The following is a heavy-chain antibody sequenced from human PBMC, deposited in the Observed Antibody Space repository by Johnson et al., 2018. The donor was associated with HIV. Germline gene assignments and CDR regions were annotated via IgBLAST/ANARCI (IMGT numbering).Heavy chain of an antibody. CDR2: IYSGGST. D-gene: IGHD1-26*01. Sequence: VQLVESGGGLVQPGGSLRLSCAASGFTVSSNYMSWVRQAPGKGLEWVSVIYSGGSTYYADSVTGRFTISRDNSKNTLYLQMNSLRAEDTAVYYCARDLVVGDHSTPLTHAFDIWGQGTMVTVSS. J-gene: IGHJ3*02. CDR1: GFTVSSNY. V-gene: IGHV3-66*01. CDR3: ARDLVVGDHSTPLTHAFDI.